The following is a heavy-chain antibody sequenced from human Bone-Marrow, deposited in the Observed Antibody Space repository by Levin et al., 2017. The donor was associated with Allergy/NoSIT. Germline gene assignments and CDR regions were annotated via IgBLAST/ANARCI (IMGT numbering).Heavy chain of an antibody. Sequence: SETLSLTCTVSGGSISSYYWNWIRQPPGKGLEWIGYGYYSGSSNYNPSLKSRLTISVDTSRNQVSLKLSSVTAADTAVYYCARDSHYRTGQFDYWGQGTLVTVSS. D-gene: IGHD3-10*01. CDR3: ARDSHYRTGQFDY. CDR1: GGSISSYY. V-gene: IGHV4-59*01. J-gene: IGHJ4*02. CDR2: GYYSGSS.